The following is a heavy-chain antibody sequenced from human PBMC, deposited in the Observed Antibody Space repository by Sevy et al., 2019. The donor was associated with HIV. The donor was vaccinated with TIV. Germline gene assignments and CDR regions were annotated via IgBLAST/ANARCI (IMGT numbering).Heavy chain of an antibody. CDR2: ISVSAET. D-gene: IGHD6-13*01. CDR1: GFTFSKYA. Sequence: GGSLRLSCAASGFTFSKYAMTWVRQAPGKGLEWVSTISVSAETYYPDAVKGRFAISRDNSKNTLYLQFNSLGADDTAVYYCAQGSIAAPGIFDFWGQRTLVTVSS. V-gene: IGHV3-23*01. CDR3: AQGSIAAPGIFDF. J-gene: IGHJ4*02.